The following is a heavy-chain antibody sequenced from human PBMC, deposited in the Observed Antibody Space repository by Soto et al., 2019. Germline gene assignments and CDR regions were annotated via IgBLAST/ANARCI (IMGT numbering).Heavy chain of an antibody. D-gene: IGHD2-8*01. CDR3: ARRPDPRTNGVCFDY. CDR2: IDPSDSYT. CDR1: GYSFTSYW. Sequence: GESLKISCKGSGYSFTSYWISWVRQMPGKGLEWMGRIDPSDSYTNYSPSFQGHVTISADKSVSTAYLQWSSLKASDTAMYYCARRPDPRTNGVCFDYWGQGTLVTVSS. J-gene: IGHJ4*02. V-gene: IGHV5-10-1*01.